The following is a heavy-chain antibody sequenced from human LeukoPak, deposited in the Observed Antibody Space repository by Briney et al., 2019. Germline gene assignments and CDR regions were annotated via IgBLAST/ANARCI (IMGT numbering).Heavy chain of an antibody. CDR1: GFTFSSYS. CDR2: ISSSSSYI. Sequence: GGCLRLSCAASGFTFSSYSMNWVRQAPGKGLEWVSSISSSSSYIYYADSVKGRFTISRDNAKNSLYLQMNSLRAEDTAVYYCARDRVKMATLDAFDIWGQGTMVTVSS. D-gene: IGHD5-24*01. J-gene: IGHJ3*02. V-gene: IGHV3-21*01. CDR3: ARDRVKMATLDAFDI.